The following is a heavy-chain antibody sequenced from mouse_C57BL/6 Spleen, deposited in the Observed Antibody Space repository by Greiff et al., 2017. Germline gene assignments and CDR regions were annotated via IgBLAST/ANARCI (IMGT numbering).Heavy chain of an antibody. CDR3: TRVGLYYYGSSNWYFDV. J-gene: IGHJ1*03. CDR1: GFTFSSYA. V-gene: IGHV5-9-1*02. Sequence: EVNLVESGEGLVKPGGSLKLSCAASGFTFSSYAMSWVRQTPEKRLEWVAYISSGGDYIYYADTVKGRFTISRDNARNTLYLQMSSLKSEDTAMYYCTRVGLYYYGSSNWYFDVWGTGTTVTVSS. CDR2: ISSGGDYI. D-gene: IGHD1-1*01.